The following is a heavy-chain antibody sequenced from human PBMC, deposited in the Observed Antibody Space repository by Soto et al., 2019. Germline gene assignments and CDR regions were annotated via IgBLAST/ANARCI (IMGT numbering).Heavy chain of an antibody. CDR3: AKDFGAWSDS. V-gene: IGHV3-30*18. D-gene: IGHD3-10*01. CDR2: ISYDGGDF. J-gene: IGHJ5*01. Sequence: SLRLSCAASGFAFSTYGMHWVRQATGKGLEWVALISYDGGDFYYADSVKGRFTISRDNSKHTLSLQMDSLRVEDTAVYYCAKDFGAWSDSWGQGTLVTVSS. CDR1: GFAFSTYG.